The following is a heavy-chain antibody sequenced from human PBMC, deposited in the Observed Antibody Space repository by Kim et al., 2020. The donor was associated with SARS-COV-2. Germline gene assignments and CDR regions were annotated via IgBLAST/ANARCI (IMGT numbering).Heavy chain of an antibody. CDR1: GFTFSSYA. J-gene: IGHJ4*02. CDR3: AKVLPGDSCGNAY. D-gene: IGHD3-22*01. CDR2: ISGSGGST. V-gene: IGHV3-23*01. Sequence: GGSLRLSCAASGFTFSSYAMSWVRQAPGKGLEWVSAISGSGGSTCYADSVKGRFTISRDNTKNTLYLQMNSLRAEDTAVYYCAKVLPGDSCGNAYWGQGTMVTVSS.